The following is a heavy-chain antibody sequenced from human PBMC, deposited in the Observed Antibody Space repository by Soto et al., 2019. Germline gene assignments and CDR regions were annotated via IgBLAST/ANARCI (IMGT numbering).Heavy chain of an antibody. CDR1: GGTFSNYT. CDR3: ARSDSGYDSPGGY. V-gene: IGHV1-69*02. Sequence: QVQLVQSGAEVKKPGSSVKVSCKASGGTFSNYTISWVRQAPGQGLEWMGRIIPILGIANYAQKFQGRVTITADKSTSTAYMELSSLRSEDTAVYYCARSDSGYDSPGGYWGQGTLVTVSS. D-gene: IGHD5-12*01. J-gene: IGHJ4*02. CDR2: IIPILGIA.